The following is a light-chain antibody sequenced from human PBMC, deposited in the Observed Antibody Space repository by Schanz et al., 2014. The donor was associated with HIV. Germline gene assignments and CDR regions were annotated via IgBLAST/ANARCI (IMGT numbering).Light chain of an antibody. J-gene: IGKJ2*01. V-gene: IGKV3-20*01. CDR1: QSVSSSY. Sequence: EIVLTQSPGTLSLSPGERATLSCRASQSVSSSYLAWYQQKPGQAPRLLIYGASSRATGIPDRFSGSGSGTDFTLTISRLEPEDFAVYYCQQYNYWPMYTFGQGTKVEIK. CDR2: GAS. CDR3: QQYNYWPMYT.